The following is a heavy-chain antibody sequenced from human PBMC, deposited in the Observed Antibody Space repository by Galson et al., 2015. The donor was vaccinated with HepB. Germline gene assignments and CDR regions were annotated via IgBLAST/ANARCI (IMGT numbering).Heavy chain of an antibody. D-gene: IGHD3-10*01. V-gene: IGHV3-73*01. Sequence: SLRLSCAASGFTFNDSAMHWVRQASGKGLEWVGRIRSKANSYATTYVASVKGRFTTSRDDSKNTAYLQMNSLKTEDTAVYYCASTYGPGFLDVWGKGTTVTVSS. CDR3: ASTYGPGFLDV. CDR2: IRSKANSYAT. CDR1: GFTFNDSA. J-gene: IGHJ6*04.